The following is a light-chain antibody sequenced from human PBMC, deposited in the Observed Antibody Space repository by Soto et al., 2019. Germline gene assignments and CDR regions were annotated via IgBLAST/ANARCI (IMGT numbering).Light chain of an antibody. CDR2: GAS. V-gene: IGKV3-20*01. J-gene: IGKJ2*01. Sequence: EIVLTQSPGTLSLSPGERATLSCRASQSVSSCCLAWYQQKPGQPPKLLIYGASSRATGIPDRFSGSGSGTDFTLTISRLEPEDFAVYYCQQYDDSSSQYTFGQGTKLEIK. CDR3: QQYDDSSSQYT. CDR1: QSVSSCC.